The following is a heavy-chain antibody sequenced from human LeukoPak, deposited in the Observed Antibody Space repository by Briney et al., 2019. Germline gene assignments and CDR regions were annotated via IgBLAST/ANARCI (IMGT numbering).Heavy chain of an antibody. V-gene: IGHV1-69*04. J-gene: IGHJ4*02. CDR2: IIPILGIA. Sequence: GASVKVSCKASGYTFTSYYMHWVRQAPGQGLEWMGRIIPILGIANYAQKFQGRVTITADKSTSTAYMELSSLRSEDTAVYYCARDRLGPYYDSIGYWGQGTLVTVSS. D-gene: IGHD3-22*01. CDR1: GYTFTSYY. CDR3: ARDRLGPYYDSIGY.